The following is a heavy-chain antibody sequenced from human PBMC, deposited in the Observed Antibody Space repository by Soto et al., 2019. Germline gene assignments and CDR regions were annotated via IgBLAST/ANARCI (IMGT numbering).Heavy chain of an antibody. CDR2: INHSGST. CDR3: ARFVVVPAAIDDY. CDR1: GGSLSGFY. V-gene: IGHV4-34*01. D-gene: IGHD2-2*02. J-gene: IGHJ4*02. Sequence: SETLCLTCVVYGGSLSGFYWSWIRQPPGKGLEWIGDINHSGSTNYNPSLKSRVTISVDTSKNQFSLKLSSVTAADTAMYYCARFVVVPAAIDDYWGQGTLVTVSS.